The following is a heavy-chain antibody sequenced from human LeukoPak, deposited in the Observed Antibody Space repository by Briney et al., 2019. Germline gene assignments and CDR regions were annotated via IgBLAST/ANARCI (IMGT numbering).Heavy chain of an antibody. CDR2: ISSSGSTI. J-gene: IGHJ6*04. CDR1: EFTFSSYE. D-gene: IGHD3-10*02. CDR3: AELGITMIGGV. V-gene: IGHV3-48*03. Sequence: GGSLRLSCAASEFTFSSYEMNWVGQAPGKGLEWVSYISSSGSTIYYADSVKGRFTISRDNAKNSLYLQMNSLRAEDTAVYYCAELGITMIGGVWGKGTTVTISS.